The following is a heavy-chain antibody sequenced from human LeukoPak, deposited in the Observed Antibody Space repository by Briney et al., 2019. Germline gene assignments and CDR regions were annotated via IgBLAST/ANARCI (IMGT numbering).Heavy chain of an antibody. D-gene: IGHD3-22*01. J-gene: IGHJ4*02. CDR2: TYYRSKWYN. Sequence: SQTLSLTCAISGDSVSSNSAAWNWIRQSPSRGLEWLGRTYYRSKWYNDYAVSVKSRITINPDTSKNQLSLQLNSVTPEDTAVYYCARGSITMIVHPFDYWGQGTLVTVSS. V-gene: IGHV6-1*01. CDR3: ARGSITMIVHPFDY. CDR1: GDSVSSNSAA.